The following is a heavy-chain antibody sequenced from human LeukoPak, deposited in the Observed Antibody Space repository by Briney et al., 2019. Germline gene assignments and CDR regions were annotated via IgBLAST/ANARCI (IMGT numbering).Heavy chain of an antibody. J-gene: IGHJ4*02. CDR3: AKEKWELEGYYFDY. CDR2: ISVSGGST. V-gene: IGHV3-23*01. CDR1: GFTFSSYG. Sequence: PGGSLRLSCAASGFTFSSYGMSWVRQAPGKGLQWVSAISVSGGSTYYADSVKGRFTISRDNSKNTLYLQMNSLRAEDTAVYYCAKEKWELEGYYFDYWGQGTLVTVSS. D-gene: IGHD1-26*01.